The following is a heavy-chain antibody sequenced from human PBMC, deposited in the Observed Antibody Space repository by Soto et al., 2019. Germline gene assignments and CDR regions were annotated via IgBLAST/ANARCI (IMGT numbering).Heavy chain of an antibody. J-gene: IGHJ3*02. V-gene: IGHV3-11*01. CDR1: GFTFSDYY. Sequence: GGSLRLSCAASGFTFSDYYMSWIRQAPGKGLEWVSYISSSGSTIYYADSVKGRFTISRDNAKNSLYLQMNSLRAEDTAVYYCARVGQVVVVAEDAFDIWGQGTMVTVSS. D-gene: IGHD2-15*01. CDR2: ISSSGSTI. CDR3: ARVGQVVVVAEDAFDI.